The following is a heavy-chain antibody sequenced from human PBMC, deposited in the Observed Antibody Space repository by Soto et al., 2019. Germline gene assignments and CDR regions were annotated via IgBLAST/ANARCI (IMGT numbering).Heavy chain of an antibody. Sequence: ASVKVSCKASGYTFTSYGISWARQAPGQGLEWMGWITYNGDTNYPQKLQGRVTMTTDTSTSTAYMELRSLRSDDTAVYYCARAVVTSYGVFDYWGQGTLVTVSS. V-gene: IGHV1-18*01. CDR1: GYTFTSYG. CDR3: ARAVVTSYGVFDY. CDR2: ITYNGDT. J-gene: IGHJ4*02. D-gene: IGHD3-22*01.